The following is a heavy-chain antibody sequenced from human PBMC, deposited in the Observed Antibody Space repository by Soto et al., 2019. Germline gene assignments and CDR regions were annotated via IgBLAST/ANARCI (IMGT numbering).Heavy chain of an antibody. CDR3: AKQLDYYDSSGPIDY. CDR1: GFTFSSYA. CDR2: ISGSGGST. V-gene: IGHV3-23*01. D-gene: IGHD3-22*01. Sequence: EVQLLESGGGLVQPGGSLRLSCAASGFTFSSYAMSWVRQAPGKGLEWVSAISGSGGSTYYADSVKGRFTISRDNSKNTLYLQMNSLRAEDTPVYYCAKQLDYYDSSGPIDYWGQGTLVTVSS. J-gene: IGHJ4*02.